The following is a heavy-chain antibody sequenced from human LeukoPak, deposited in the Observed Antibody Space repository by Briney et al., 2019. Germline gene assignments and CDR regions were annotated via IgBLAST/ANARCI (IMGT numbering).Heavy chain of an antibody. D-gene: IGHD2-15*01. J-gene: IGHJ4*02. CDR1: GFTFSSYV. Sequence: PGGSLRLSCAASGFTFSSYVMSWVRQAPGKGREWVSAISGGGWSTYYADSVKDRFTISRDNSKNTLYLLMNSLRAEDTAIYYCAKDLWGSIADYFDYWGQGTLVSVSS. CDR3: AKDLWGSIADYFDY. V-gene: IGHV3-23*01. CDR2: ISGGGWST.